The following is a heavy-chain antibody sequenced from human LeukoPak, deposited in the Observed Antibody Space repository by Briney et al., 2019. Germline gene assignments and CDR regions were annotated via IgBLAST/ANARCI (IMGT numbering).Heavy chain of an antibody. V-gene: IGHV3-30*18. CDR2: ISYDGSNK. Sequence: GRSLRLSCAASGFTFSSYGMHWVRQAPGKGLEWVAVISYDGSNKYYADSVKGRFTISRDNSKNTLYLQMNSLRAEDTAVYYCAKEDRTSAPGYYYGMDVWAKGPRSPSPQ. CDR3: AKEDRTSAPGYYYGMDV. CDR1: GFTFSSYG. J-gene: IGHJ6*04. D-gene: IGHD2-15*01.